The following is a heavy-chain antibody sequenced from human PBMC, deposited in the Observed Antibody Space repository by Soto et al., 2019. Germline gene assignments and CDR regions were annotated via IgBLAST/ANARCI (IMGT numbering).Heavy chain of an antibody. J-gene: IGHJ4*02. CDR2: VYRTGGT. V-gene: IGHV4-39*02. CDR3: FNGRYGSFDY. D-gene: IGHD3-10*01. CDR1: GASVSSSTYY. Sequence: QLQLQESGPGLVKPWEALSLTCTVSGASVSSSTYYWGWVRQPPGKGLEWIGSVYRTGGTYYSPSLKGRVAISVDPSKKHLSLNLESVTAADTAVYICFNGRYGSFDYWGQGTLVTVSS.